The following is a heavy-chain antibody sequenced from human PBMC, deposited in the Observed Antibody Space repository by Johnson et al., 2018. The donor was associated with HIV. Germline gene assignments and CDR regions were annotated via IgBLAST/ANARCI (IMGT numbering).Heavy chain of an antibody. J-gene: IGHJ3*02. V-gene: IGHV3-30*03. CDR3: ARGQGYYYDSSGPTLNAFDI. D-gene: IGHD3-22*01. CDR2: ISYDGSNK. CDR1: GFSFGDYG. Sequence: QVQLVESGGGVVRPGGSLRLSCAASGFSFGDYGMSWVRQAPGKGLEWVAVISYDGSNKYYADSVKGRFTISRDNSKNTLYLQMNSLRAEDTAVYYCARGQGYYYDSSGPTLNAFDIWGQGTMVTVSS.